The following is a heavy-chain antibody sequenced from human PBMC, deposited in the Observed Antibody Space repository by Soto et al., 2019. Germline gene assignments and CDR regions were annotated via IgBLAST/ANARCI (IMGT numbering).Heavy chain of an antibody. V-gene: IGHV3-48*02. CDR3: ARDRGPIMTTVTMGPYGMDV. Sequence: GGSLRLSCAASGFTFSSYSMNWVRQAPGKGLGWVSYISSSSSTIYYADSVKGRFTISRDNAKNSLYLQMNSLRDEDTAVYYCARDRGPIMTTVTMGPYGMDVWGQGTTVTVSS. CDR2: ISSSSSTI. D-gene: IGHD4-4*01. J-gene: IGHJ6*02. CDR1: GFTFSSYS.